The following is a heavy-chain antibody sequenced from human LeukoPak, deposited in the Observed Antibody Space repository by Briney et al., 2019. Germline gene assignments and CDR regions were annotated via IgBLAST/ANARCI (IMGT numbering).Heavy chain of an antibody. V-gene: IGHV4-39*02. CDR3: ARHEYQVFPPANWFDP. CDR2: FHYGGSA. Sequence: PSETLSFTCTVSGGSVSSSNFFWGWIRQPPGKGLEWIGSFHYGGSAFYNPSLKSRVTISVDTSNNHFSLKLTSVTAADSAVYYCARHEYQVFPPANWFDPWGQGTLVTVSS. D-gene: IGHD6-6*01. J-gene: IGHJ5*02. CDR1: GGSVSSSNFF.